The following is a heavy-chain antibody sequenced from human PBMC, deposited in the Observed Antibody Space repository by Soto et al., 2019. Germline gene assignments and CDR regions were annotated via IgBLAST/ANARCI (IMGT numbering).Heavy chain of an antibody. CDR3: ARKRGEITMIVVVQKDWYFDL. D-gene: IGHD3-22*01. CDR2: IYYSGST. V-gene: IGHV4-39*01. CDR1: GGSISSSSYY. J-gene: IGHJ2*01. Sequence: SETLSLTCTVSGGSISSSSYYWGWIRQPPGKGLEWNGSIYYSGSTYYNPALKSRVTISVDTSKNQFSLKLSTVTAADTAVYYCARKRGEITMIVVVQKDWYFDLWGRGTLVTVSS.